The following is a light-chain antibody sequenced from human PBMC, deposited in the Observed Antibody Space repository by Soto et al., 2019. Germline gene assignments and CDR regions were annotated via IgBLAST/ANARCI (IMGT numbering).Light chain of an antibody. Sequence: QSVLTQPPSASGTPGQRVTISCSGSDSNSRSNYVYWYQQFPGTAPKLLIYSNIQRPSGVPARFSGSKSGTTAYLAISGLRSEDEADYYCAAWDNSLNGRVFGGGTKLTVL. CDR2: SNI. CDR1: DSNSRSNY. CDR3: AAWDNSLNGRV. J-gene: IGLJ3*02. V-gene: IGLV1-47*02.